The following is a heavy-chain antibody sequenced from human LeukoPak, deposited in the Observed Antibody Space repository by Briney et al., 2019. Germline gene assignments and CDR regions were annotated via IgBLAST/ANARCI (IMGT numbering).Heavy chain of an antibody. CDR2: IYYSGST. CDR3: ARSLKSTGY. J-gene: IGHJ4*02. CDR1: GGSISSGGYS. Sequence: PSETLSLTCAVSGGSISSGGYSWSWIRQPPGKGLEWIGYIYYSGSTYYNPSLKSRVTISVDTSKNQFSLKLSSVTAADTAVYYCARSLKSTGYWGQGTLVTVSS. V-gene: IGHV4-30-4*07.